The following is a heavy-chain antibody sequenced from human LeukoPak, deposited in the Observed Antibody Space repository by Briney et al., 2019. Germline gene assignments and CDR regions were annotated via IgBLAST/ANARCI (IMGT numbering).Heavy chain of an antibody. CDR3: ARREYYYDSSGYYYFDY. J-gene: IGHJ4*02. CDR2: INHSGST. V-gene: IGHV4-34*01. CDR1: GGSFSGYY. Sequence: PETLSLTCAVYGGSFSGYYWSWIRQPPGKGLEWIGEINHSGSTNYNPSLKSRVTISVDTSKNQFSLKLSSVTAADTAVYYCARREYYYDSSGYYYFDYWGQGTLVTVSS. D-gene: IGHD3-22*01.